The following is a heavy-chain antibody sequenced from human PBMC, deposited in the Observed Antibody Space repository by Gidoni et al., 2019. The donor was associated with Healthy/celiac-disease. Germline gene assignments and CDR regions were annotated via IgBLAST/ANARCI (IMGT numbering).Heavy chain of an antibody. V-gene: IGHV4-34*01. CDR2: INHSGST. Sequence: QVQLQQWGAGLLKPSETLSLTCAVYGGSFSGYYWSWIRQPPGKGLEWIGEINHSGSTNYNPSLKSRVTISVDTSKNQFSLKLSSVTAADTAVYYCARGGRYYGSGSYYEPGFVCWGQGTLVTVSS. CDR3: ARGGRYYGSGSYYEPGFVC. D-gene: IGHD3-10*01. CDR1: GGSFSGYY. J-gene: IGHJ4*02.